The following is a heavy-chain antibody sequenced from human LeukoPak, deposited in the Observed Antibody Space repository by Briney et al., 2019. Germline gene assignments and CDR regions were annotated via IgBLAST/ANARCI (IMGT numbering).Heavy chain of an antibody. D-gene: IGHD5-24*01. Sequence: GESLKISCKASGXSFTNYCIGWVRQMPGKGLEYMGIIYPDDSDTRYSPSFQGQVTISADKSVSTAYLQWSSLKASDTAMYYCAGRRDGYNKFDWWGQGTLVTVSS. CDR3: AGRRDGYNKFDW. J-gene: IGHJ4*02. CDR2: IYPDDSDT. V-gene: IGHV5-51*01. CDR1: GXSFTNYC.